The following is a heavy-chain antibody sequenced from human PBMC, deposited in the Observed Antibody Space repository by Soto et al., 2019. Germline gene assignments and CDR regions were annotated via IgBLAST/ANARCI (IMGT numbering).Heavy chain of an antibody. CDR2: ISGSGGST. D-gene: IGHD4-17*01. CDR1: KFTVSSNY. J-gene: IGHJ2*01. Sequence: GGSLRLSCAASKFTVSSNYMSWVRQAPGKGLEWVSVISGSGGSTYYADSVKGRFTISRDNSKNTLYLQMNSLRAEDTAVYYCAKRTVGWYFDLWGRGTLVTVSS. CDR3: AKRTVGWYFDL. V-gene: IGHV3-23*01.